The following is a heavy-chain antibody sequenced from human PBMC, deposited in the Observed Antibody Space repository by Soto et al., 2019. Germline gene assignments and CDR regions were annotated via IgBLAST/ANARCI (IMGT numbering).Heavy chain of an antibody. CDR2: FSATNGNI. V-gene: IGHV1-18*01. D-gene: IGHD3-3*01. Sequence: ASVKVSCKASGYTFATYGINWVRQAPGQGLEWMGWFSATNGNINYARKFQGRVTMTIDTSTSTAYMELRSLRSNDTAVYYCARYNDDFWSGSHMDVWGKGTTVTVSS. CDR3: ARYNDDFWSGSHMDV. CDR1: GYTFATYG. J-gene: IGHJ6*03.